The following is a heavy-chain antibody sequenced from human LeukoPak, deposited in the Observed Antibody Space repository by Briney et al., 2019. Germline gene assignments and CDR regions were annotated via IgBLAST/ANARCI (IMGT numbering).Heavy chain of an antibody. D-gene: IGHD4-17*01. CDR2: IWYDGSKI. CDR3: AKDPNGDYVGAFDS. J-gene: IGHJ3*02. V-gene: IGHV3-33*06. Sequence: GGSLRLSCAASGYSFSSYGMQWVRQAPGKGLEWVAVIWYDGSKIYYADSVKGRFTISRDNSREMLYLQMNSLRVEDTAVYYCAKDPNGDYVGAFDSWGQGTMVTVSS. CDR1: GYSFSSYG.